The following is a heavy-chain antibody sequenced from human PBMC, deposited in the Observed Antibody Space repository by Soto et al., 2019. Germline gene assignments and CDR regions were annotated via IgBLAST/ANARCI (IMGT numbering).Heavy chain of an antibody. D-gene: IGHD3-3*01. CDR2: ISPSGSYM. CDR3: ARFGLVTFDC. CDR1: GLIFNTYS. V-gene: IGHV3-21*01. Sequence: PGGSMGLSWAASGLIFNTYSMDWVRQAPGKGLEWVASISPSGSYMYYGDSLKGRFTVSRDNAKNSLYLQMDSLRADDTAIYYCARFGLVTFDCWGQGTLVTVSS. J-gene: IGHJ4*02.